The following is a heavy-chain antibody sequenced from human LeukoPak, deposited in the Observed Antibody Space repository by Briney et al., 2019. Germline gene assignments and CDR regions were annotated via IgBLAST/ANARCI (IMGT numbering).Heavy chain of an antibody. CDR2: INHSGST. CDR1: GGSISSYY. J-gene: IGHJ4*02. Sequence: SETLSLTCTVSGGSISSYYWSWIRQPPGKGLEWIGEINHSGSTNYNPSLKSRVTISVDTSKNQFSLKLSSVTAADTAVYYCAGGITMIVAYFDYWGQGTLVTVSS. CDR3: AGGITMIVAYFDY. V-gene: IGHV4-34*01. D-gene: IGHD3-22*01.